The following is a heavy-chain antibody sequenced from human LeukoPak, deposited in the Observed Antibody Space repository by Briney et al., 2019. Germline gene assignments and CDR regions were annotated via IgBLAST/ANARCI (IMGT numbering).Heavy chain of an antibody. J-gene: IGHJ6*02. CDR2: ISYDGSNK. CDR3: ARGGDVDTAMVSDYYYGMDV. Sequence: GRSLRLSCAASGFTFSSYAMHWVRQAPGKGLEWLAVISYDGSNKYYADSVKGRFTISRDNSKNTLYLKMNSLRAEDTAVYYCARGGDVDTAMVSDYYYGMDVWGQGTTVTVSS. CDR1: GFTFSSYA. D-gene: IGHD5-18*01. V-gene: IGHV3-30-3*01.